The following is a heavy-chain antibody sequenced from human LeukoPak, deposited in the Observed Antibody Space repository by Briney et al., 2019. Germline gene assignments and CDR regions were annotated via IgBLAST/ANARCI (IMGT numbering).Heavy chain of an antibody. CDR3: ARGRPHGNDY. V-gene: IGHV3-74*01. CDR2: IASDGSST. CDR1: GFTFSSYW. Sequence: PGGSLRLSCAASGFTFSSYWMNWVRQAPGKGRVWVSRIASDGSSTTYADSVKGRFSISRDNAKNTLYLQMNSLRVEDTAVYYCARGRPHGNDYWGQGTLVTVSP. D-gene: IGHD4-23*01. J-gene: IGHJ4*02.